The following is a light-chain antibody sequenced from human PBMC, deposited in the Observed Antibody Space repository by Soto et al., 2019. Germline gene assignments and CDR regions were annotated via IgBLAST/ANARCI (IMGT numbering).Light chain of an antibody. CDR1: QSVSSD. CDR3: QQRSNWPPIT. Sequence: EIVLTQSPCTLSVSPGERATLSCRSSQSVSSDLAWYQQKPGQAPRLLIYDASNRATGIPARFSGSGSGTDFTLTISSLEAEDFAVYYCQQRSNWPPITFGQGTRLEIK. V-gene: IGKV3-11*01. CDR2: DAS. J-gene: IGKJ5*01.